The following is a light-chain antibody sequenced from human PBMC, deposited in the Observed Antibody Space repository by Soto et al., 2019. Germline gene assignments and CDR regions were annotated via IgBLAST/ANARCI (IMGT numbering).Light chain of an antibody. Sequence: DLQMTQSPSSLSASVGDRVTLTCRASQTINTYLNWYQQKPGKAPKLLIYAASSLQSGVPSRFSGSGSGTDFTLTISSLQPDDFATYYCQQSYSALYTFGQGTKLEIK. CDR2: AAS. J-gene: IGKJ2*01. CDR3: QQSYSALYT. CDR1: QTINTY. V-gene: IGKV1-39*01.